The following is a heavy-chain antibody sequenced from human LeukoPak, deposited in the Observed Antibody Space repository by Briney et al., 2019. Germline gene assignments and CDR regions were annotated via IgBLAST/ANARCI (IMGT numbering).Heavy chain of an antibody. J-gene: IGHJ6*03. CDR2: INHSGST. CDR1: GGSFSGYY. Sequence: SETLSLTCAVYGGSFSGYYWSWIRQPPGKGLEWIGEINHSGSTNYNPSLKSRVTISVDTSKNQFSLKLSSVTAADTAVYYCARGPYSSSYYYYYYYYRDVWGKGTTVTVSS. D-gene: IGHD6-13*01. V-gene: IGHV4-34*01. CDR3: ARGPYSSSYYYYYYYYRDV.